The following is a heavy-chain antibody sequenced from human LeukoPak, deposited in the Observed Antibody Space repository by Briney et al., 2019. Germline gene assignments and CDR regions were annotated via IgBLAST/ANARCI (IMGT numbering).Heavy chain of an antibody. CDR3: ARDGRYYYGSGSYFNGMDV. J-gene: IGHJ6*02. Sequence: GGSLRLSCAASGFTVSSNYMSWVRQAPGKGLEWVSVIYSGGSTYYADSVKGRFTISRDNSKTTLYLQMNSLRAEDTAVYYCARDGRYYYGSGSYFNGMDVWGQGTTVTVSS. V-gene: IGHV3-66*01. CDR1: GFTVSSNY. D-gene: IGHD3-10*01. CDR2: IYSGGST.